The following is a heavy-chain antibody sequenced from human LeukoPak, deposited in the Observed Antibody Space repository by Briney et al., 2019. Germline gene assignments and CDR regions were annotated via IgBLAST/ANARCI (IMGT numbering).Heavy chain of an antibody. CDR2: ISYDGSKE. V-gene: IGHV3-30*18. Sequence: TGGSLRLSCAASGFTFGSYGMHWVRQAPGKGLEWVALISYDGSKEYYGDSVKGRFTISRDNSKNTLYLQMNSLRAEDTAVYYCAKDQGYTYGHSFVYWGQGTLVTVSS. D-gene: IGHD5-18*01. CDR1: GFTFGSYG. CDR3: AKDQGYTYGHSFVY. J-gene: IGHJ4*02.